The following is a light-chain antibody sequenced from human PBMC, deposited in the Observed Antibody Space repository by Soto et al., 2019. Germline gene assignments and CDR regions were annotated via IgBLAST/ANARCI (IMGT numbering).Light chain of an antibody. J-gene: IGKJ1*01. CDR1: QTISSW. CDR3: KHYNSYSWA. V-gene: IGKV1-5*03. Sequence: DIQMPQSPSTLSGSVGDRVTITCRASQTISSWLAWYQQKPGKAPKLLIYKASTLKSGVPSRFSGSGSGTEFTLTISSLQPDDFATYYCKHYNSYSWAVGHGTKVAIK. CDR2: KAS.